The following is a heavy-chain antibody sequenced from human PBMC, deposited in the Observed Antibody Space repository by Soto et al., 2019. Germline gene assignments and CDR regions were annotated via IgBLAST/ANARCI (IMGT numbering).Heavy chain of an antibody. CDR1: GGSIGSTAYY. J-gene: IGHJ4*01. CDR2: IYYTGTT. Sequence: SETLSLTCIVSGGSIGSTAYYWHWIRQPPGEGLEWIGNIYYTGTTDYNPSLRGRVTISVDRSKNQLSLKMTSVTAADTAMYFCATQQYTNSPYDYWGQGTLVTVSS. V-gene: IGHV4-39*01. CDR3: ATQQYTNSPYDY. D-gene: IGHD1-1*01.